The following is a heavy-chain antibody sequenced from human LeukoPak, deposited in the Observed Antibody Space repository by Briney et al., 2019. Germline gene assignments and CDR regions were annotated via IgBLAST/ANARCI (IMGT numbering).Heavy chain of an antibody. V-gene: IGHV3-33*01. CDR3: AREASDAFDI. Sequence: PGRSLRLSCAASGFTFSSYDMHWVRQAPGKGLEWVALIWYDGSNKNYADSVKGRFTISIDNSKNTLFLQMNSLRAEDTAVYYCAREASDAFDIWGQGTMVTVSS. CDR1: GFTFSSYD. J-gene: IGHJ3*02. CDR2: IWYDGSNK.